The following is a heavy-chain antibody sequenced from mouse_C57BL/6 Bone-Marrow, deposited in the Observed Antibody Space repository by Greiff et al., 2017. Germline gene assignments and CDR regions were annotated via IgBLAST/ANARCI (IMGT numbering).Heavy chain of an antibody. CDR1: GYTFTSYW. Sequence: QVQLQQPGAELVRPGTSVKLSYKASGYTFTSYWMHWVKQRPGQGLEWIGVIDPSDSYTNYNQKFKGKATLTVDTSSSTAYMQLSSLTSEDSAVYYCARGTTVVETFDYWGQGTTLTVSS. D-gene: IGHD1-1*01. V-gene: IGHV1-59*01. J-gene: IGHJ2*01. CDR3: ARGTTVVETFDY. CDR2: IDPSDSYT.